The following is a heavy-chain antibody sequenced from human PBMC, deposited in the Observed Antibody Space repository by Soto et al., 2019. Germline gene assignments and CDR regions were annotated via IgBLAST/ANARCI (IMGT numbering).Heavy chain of an antibody. Sequence: QVKLVQSGGGVVQPGRSLRLSCAASGFSFSSDTMHWVRQAPGKGLEWVALISDDGKINHYTDSVKGRFTISRDNPKKMLYLQMTSLRAEDTAVYYCAREGAYYDTSGYSSYYFDYWGEGTLVTVSS. CDR1: GFSFSSDT. CDR2: ISDDGKIN. J-gene: IGHJ4*02. CDR3: AREGAYYDTSGYSSYYFDY. D-gene: IGHD3-22*01. V-gene: IGHV3-30*04.